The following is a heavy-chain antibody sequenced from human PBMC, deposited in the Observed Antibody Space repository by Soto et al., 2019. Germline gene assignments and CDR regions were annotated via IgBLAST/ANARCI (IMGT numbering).Heavy chain of an antibody. J-gene: IGHJ5*02. Sequence: PSETLSLTCAVYGGSFSGYYWSWIRQPPGKGLEWIGEINHSGSTNYNPSLKSRVTISVDTSKNQFSLKLSSVTAADTAVYYCARGEYSGYDLFWFDPWGQGTLVTVSS. D-gene: IGHD5-12*01. CDR1: GGSFSGYY. CDR2: INHSGST. CDR3: ARGEYSGYDLFWFDP. V-gene: IGHV4-34*01.